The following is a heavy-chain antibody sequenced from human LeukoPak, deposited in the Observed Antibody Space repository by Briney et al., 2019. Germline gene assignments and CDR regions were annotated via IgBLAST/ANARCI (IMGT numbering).Heavy chain of an antibody. CDR1: GDSVSSNSAA. J-gene: IGHJ4*02. CDR3: ARAGTGIAVAGTPPYYFDY. V-gene: IGHV6-1*01. D-gene: IGHD6-19*01. CDR2: TYYRSKWYN. Sequence: SQTLSLTCAISGDSVSSNSAAWNRIRQSPSRGLEWLGRTYYRSKWYNDYAVSVKSRITINPDTSKNQFSLQLNSVTPEDTAVYYCARAGTGIAVAGTPPYYFDYWGQGTLVTVSS.